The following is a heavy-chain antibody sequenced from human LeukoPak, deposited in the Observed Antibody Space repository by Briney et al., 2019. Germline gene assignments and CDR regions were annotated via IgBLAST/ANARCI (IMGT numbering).Heavy chain of an antibody. CDR3: TTMVQFG. D-gene: IGHD3-10*01. Sequence: PGGSLRLSCAASGFTFSSYWMHWVRQAPGKGLVWVSRINSAGSSTAYADSVKGRFTISRGNAKNTLYLQMNSLRAEDTAVYYCTTMVQFGWGQGTLVTVSS. V-gene: IGHV3-74*03. CDR2: INSAGSST. CDR1: GFTFSSYW. J-gene: IGHJ4*02.